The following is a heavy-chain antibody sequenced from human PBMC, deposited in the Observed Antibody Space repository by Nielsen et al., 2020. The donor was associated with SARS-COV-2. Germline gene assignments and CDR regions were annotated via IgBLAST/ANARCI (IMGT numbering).Heavy chain of an antibody. CDR3: AREKITMVRGVVYYYGMDV. V-gene: IGHV3-66*01. CDR1: GFTVSSNY. J-gene: IGHJ6*02. D-gene: IGHD3-10*01. Sequence: GESLKISCAASGFTVSSNYMSWVRQAAGKGLEWVSVIYSDGSASYADSVKGRFTISRDNAKNSLYLQMNSLRAEDTAVYYCAREKITMVRGVVYYYGMDVWGQGTTVTVSS. CDR2: IYSDGSA.